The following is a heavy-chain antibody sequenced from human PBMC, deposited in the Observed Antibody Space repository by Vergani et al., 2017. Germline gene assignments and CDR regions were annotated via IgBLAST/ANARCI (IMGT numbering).Heavy chain of an antibody. CDR1: GFTFSSYE. V-gene: IGHV3-48*03. J-gene: IGHJ6*02. CDR3: ARGARGHRGDYGSGMDV. CDR2: ISSSGSTI. D-gene: IGHD4-17*01. Sequence: EVQLVESGGGLVQPGRSLRLSCAASGFTFSSYEMNWVRQAPGKGLEWVSYISSSGSTIYYADSVKGRFTISRDNAKNSLYLQMNSLRAEDTAVYYCARGARGHRGDYGSGMDVWGQGTTVTVSS.